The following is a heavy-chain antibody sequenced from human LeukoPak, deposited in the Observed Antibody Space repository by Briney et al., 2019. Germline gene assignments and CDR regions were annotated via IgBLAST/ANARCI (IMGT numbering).Heavy chain of an antibody. J-gene: IGHJ4*02. CDR2: IYSGGST. CDR3: AIRWFGELSLDY. Sequence: PGGSLRLSCAASGFTVSSNDMSWVRQAPGKGLEWVSVIYSGGSTYYADSVKGRFTISRDNSKNTLYLQMNSLRAEDTAVYYCAIRWFGELSLDYWGQGTLVTVSS. V-gene: IGHV3-53*01. D-gene: IGHD3-10*01. CDR1: GFTVSSND.